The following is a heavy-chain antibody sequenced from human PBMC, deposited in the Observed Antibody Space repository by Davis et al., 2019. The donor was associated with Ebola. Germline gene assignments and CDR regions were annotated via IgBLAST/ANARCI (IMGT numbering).Heavy chain of an antibody. CDR3: ARDIVVVPAGLFAFDI. V-gene: IGHV4-30-4*01. J-gene: IGHJ3*02. Sequence: PSETLSLTCTVSGGSISSGDYYWSWIRQPPGKGLEWIGYIYYSGSTYYNPSLKSRVTISVDTSKNQFSLKLSSVTAADTAVYYCARDIVVVPAGLFAFDIWGQGTMVTVSS. CDR2: IYYSGST. CDR1: GGSISSGDYY. D-gene: IGHD2-2*01.